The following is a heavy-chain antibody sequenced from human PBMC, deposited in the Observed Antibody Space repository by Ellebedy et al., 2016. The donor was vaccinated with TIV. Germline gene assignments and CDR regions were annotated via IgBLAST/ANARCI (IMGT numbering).Heavy chain of an antibody. CDR3: ARGRGWYPYFDY. J-gene: IGHJ4*02. D-gene: IGHD6-19*01. Sequence: GESLKISCAASGFTFSSYSMNWVRQAPGKGLEWVSSISSSSSYIYYADSVKGRFTISRDNAKNSVYLQMNSLRAEDTAVYYCARGRGWYPYFDYWGQGTLVTVSS. V-gene: IGHV3-21*01. CDR1: GFTFSSYS. CDR2: ISSSSSYI.